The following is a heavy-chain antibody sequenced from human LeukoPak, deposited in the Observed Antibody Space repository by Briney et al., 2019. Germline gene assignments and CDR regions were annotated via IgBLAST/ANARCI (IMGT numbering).Heavy chain of an antibody. CDR3: ARVMGRLVRTWYFDL. CDR1: GFTFSSYA. J-gene: IGHJ2*01. D-gene: IGHD3-9*01. V-gene: IGHV3-23*01. CDR2: ISGSGDST. Sequence: GGSLRLSCAASGFTFSSYAMSWVRQAPGKGLEWVSPISGSGDSTNYEDSVKGRFTISRDNSKSTLYLQMNTLRGEDTAVYYCARVMGRLVRTWYFDLWGRGTLVTVSS.